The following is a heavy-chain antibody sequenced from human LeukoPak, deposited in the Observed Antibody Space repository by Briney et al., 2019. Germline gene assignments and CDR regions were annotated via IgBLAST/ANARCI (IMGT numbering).Heavy chain of an antibody. CDR2: INPNSGGT. V-gene: IGHV1-2*02. J-gene: IGHJ3*02. CDR1: VYTFTGYY. Sequence: PVKVSCKASVYTFTGYYMHWVRQAPGQGLEWMGWINPNSGGTNYAQNFQGRVTMTSNTSISTANMEPSRLRPGDTALYYCARASGRYSDAFDIWGQGTMVTVSS. CDR3: ARASGRYSDAFDI. D-gene: IGHD1-26*01.